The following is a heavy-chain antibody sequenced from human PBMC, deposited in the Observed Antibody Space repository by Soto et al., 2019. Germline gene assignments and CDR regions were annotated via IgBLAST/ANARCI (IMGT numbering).Heavy chain of an antibody. CDR1: GVSMSNYY. D-gene: IGHD4-17*01. CDR2: IYYNGNT. J-gene: IGHJ6*03. V-gene: IGHV4-59*01. CDR3: ARDAYGYWGGGDYSCYMDV. Sequence: PAETLSLTCTVSGVSMSNYYWSWIRQRPGKGLEWLGYIYYNGNTSYNPSLKSRVTISLRMSKNQFSLKLSSVPAADTPVYYCARDAYGYWGGGDYSCYMDVWGKGTTLTASS.